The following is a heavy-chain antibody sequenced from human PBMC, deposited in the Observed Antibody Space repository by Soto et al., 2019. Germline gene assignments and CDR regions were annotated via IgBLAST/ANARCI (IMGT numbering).Heavy chain of an antibody. CDR1: GGSISGYY. CDR2: IYDTGST. D-gene: IGHD6-19*01. V-gene: IGHV4-59*01. J-gene: IGHJ4*02. CDR3: ARDQWLVRGVFDY. Sequence: QVQLQESGPGLVKPSETLSLTCSVSGGSISGYYWSWIRQPPGKGLEWIGYIYDTGSTKDNPSLKSRVTISIDTSKNQFSLRLSSVTAADTAVYYCARDQWLVRGVFDYWGQGTLVTVSS.